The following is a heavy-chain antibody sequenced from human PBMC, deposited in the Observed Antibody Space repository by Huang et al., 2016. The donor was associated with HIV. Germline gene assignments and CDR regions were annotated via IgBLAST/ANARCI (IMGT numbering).Heavy chain of an antibody. CDR3: ARRWYYDFWSGSSYYFGS. CDR1: GGSIDNRNSY. V-gene: IGHV4-39*01. D-gene: IGHD3-3*01. J-gene: IGHJ4*02. Sequence: QLQLQESGPGQVKPSETLSLTCTVSGGSIDNRNSYWGWIRQPPGKGMEWIGNIYDSGNTYYNPSLKSRVTISVDTANNQVSLRLDAVTAADTAVYYCARRWYYDFWSGSSYYFGSWGQGTLVTVSS. CDR2: IYDSGNT.